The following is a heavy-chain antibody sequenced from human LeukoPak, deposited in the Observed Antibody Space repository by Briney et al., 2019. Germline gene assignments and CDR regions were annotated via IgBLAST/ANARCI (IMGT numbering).Heavy chain of an antibody. D-gene: IGHD4-17*01. V-gene: IGHV3-30*18. CDR1: GFTFSSSG. CDR3: AKGGQDGDYHY. CDR2: ISYDGTNK. J-gene: IGHJ4*02. Sequence: GGSLRLSCAASGFTFSSSGMHWVRQAPGKGLEWVAVISYDGTNKYYADSVKGRFTISRDNSKNTLYLQMSSLRAEDTAVYYCAKGGQDGDYHYWGQGTLVTVSS.